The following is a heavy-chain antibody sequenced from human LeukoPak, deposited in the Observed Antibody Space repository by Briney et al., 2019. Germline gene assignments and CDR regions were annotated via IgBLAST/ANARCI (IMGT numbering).Heavy chain of an antibody. V-gene: IGHV3-23*01. CDR2: ISPSSGT. CDR3: ARPQSSSGYYWPFDD. D-gene: IGHD3-22*01. J-gene: IGHJ4*02. Sequence: GSLRLSCAASGFTFSSYAMRWVRQAPGKGLEWVSAISPSSGTFYADSVKGRFTISRDNSKNTLYLQMNSLRAEDTAVYYCARPQSSSGYYWPFDDWGQGTLVTVSS. CDR1: GFTFSSYA.